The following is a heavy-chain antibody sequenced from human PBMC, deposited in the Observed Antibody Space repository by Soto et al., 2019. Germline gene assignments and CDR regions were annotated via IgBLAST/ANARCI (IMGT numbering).Heavy chain of an antibody. V-gene: IGHV3-33*01. D-gene: IGHD6-13*01. CDR3: ARDGTGSSSFDY. J-gene: IGHJ4*02. CDR2: IWYDGSNK. Sequence: QVQLVESGGGVVQPGRSLRLSCAASGFTFSSYGMHWVRQAPGKGLEWVAVIWYDGSNKYYADSVKGRFTISRDNSKNTLYLQMNSLRAEDTAVYYCARDGTGSSSFDYWGQGTLVTVSS. CDR1: GFTFSSYG.